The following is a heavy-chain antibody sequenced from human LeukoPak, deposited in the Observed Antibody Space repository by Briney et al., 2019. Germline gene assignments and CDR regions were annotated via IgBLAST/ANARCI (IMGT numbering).Heavy chain of an antibody. D-gene: IGHD5-12*01. CDR2: IAYDGTNK. CDR1: GFAFNTYG. J-gene: IGHJ4*02. CDR3: AKAPLGGYDWVDY. V-gene: IGHV3-30*18. Sequence: PGRSLRLSCAASGFAFNTYGMHWVRQAPGKGLEWVAVIAYDGTNKYYADSVKGRFTISRDNSKNTLYLQMSSLRPEDTAVYYCAKAPLGGYDWVDYWGQGTLVTVSS.